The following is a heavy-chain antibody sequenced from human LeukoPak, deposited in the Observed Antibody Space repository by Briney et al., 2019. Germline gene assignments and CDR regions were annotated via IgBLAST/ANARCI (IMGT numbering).Heavy chain of an antibody. CDR1: DLSFNIYT. Sequence: GGSLRLSCAGYDLSFNIYTMLWVRQAPGKGLEWVSSIGSTGSNVYYAASVEGRFTVSRDNARNSLFLRMDSLRAEDTGIYYCARVSREKTSSVRRWGLLYYYYMDVWAKGTTVIVSS. CDR2: IGSTGSNV. CDR3: ARVSREKTSSVRRWGLLYYYYMDV. J-gene: IGHJ6*03. D-gene: IGHD1-26*01. V-gene: IGHV3-21*06.